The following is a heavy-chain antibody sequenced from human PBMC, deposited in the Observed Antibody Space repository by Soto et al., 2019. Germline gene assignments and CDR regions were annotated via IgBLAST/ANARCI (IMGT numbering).Heavy chain of an antibody. Sequence: ASETLSLTCTVSGGSISSYYWSWIRQPPGKGLEWIGYIYYSGSTNYNPSLKSRVTISVDTSKNQFSLKLSSVTAADTAVYYCARVDYDSSGYSTNYYFDYWGQGTLVTVSS. CDR2: IYYSGST. J-gene: IGHJ4*02. CDR3: ARVDYDSSGYSTNYYFDY. V-gene: IGHV4-59*01. CDR1: GGSISSYY. D-gene: IGHD3-22*01.